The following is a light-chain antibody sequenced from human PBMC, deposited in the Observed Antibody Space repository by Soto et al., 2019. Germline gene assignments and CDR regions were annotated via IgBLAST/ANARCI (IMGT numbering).Light chain of an antibody. J-gene: IGLJ1*01. CDR2: DVN. V-gene: IGLV2-8*01. CDR3: SSYAKSNTYV. CDR1: SGDVGAYNY. Sequence: QSALTQPPSASGSPGQSVTISCTGTSGDVGAYNYVSWYQQHPGRAPRRIIYDVNQRPSGVPDRFSGSKSGNTASLTVSGLQAEDEADYYCSSYAKSNTYVFGTGTKLTVL.